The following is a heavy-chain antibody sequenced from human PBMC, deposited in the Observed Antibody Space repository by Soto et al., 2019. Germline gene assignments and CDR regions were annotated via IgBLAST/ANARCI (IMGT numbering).Heavy chain of an antibody. Sequence: PSETLFLTCTVSCGSIISDYWSWIRQTPGKGLEWIGYIYFTGTTNYNPSLKSRVTISIDMSKNHFSLKLRSVTAADTAVYYCAREGIRSNVYDTWGRGTLVTVSS. D-gene: IGHD1-20*01. J-gene: IGHJ5*02. CDR1: CGSIISDY. CDR3: AREGIRSNVYDT. V-gene: IGHV4-59*01. CDR2: IYFTGTT.